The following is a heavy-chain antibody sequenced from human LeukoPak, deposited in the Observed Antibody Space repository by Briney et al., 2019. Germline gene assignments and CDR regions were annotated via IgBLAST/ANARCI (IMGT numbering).Heavy chain of an antibody. CDR3: ARRRVYSGSGEFDF. V-gene: IGHV4-59*01. Sequence: SETLSLTCTVSGGSMSGYYWSWIRQPPGKGREWIGYIHYSGTTNYNPSLKSRVTISLDTSRNQFSLKLRSVTTADTAVYYCARRRVYSGSGEFDFWGQGTLVTVSS. J-gene: IGHJ4*02. CDR2: IHYSGTT. D-gene: IGHD5-12*01. CDR1: GGSMSGYY.